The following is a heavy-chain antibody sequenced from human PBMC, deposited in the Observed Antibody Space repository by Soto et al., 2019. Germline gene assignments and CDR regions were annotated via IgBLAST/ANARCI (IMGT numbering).Heavy chain of an antibody. CDR3: ARDRGYNWSHYGMDL. V-gene: IGHV1-2*04. CDR1: GYTFTVYF. Sequence: ASVKVSCKASGYTFTVYFMHWVRQAPGQGLEWMGWINPNSGGTNYAQKFQGWVTMTRDTSISTAYMELSRLRSDDTAVYYCARDRGYNWSHYGMDLWGQGTTVTVSS. J-gene: IGHJ6*02. D-gene: IGHD1-20*01. CDR2: INPNSGGT.